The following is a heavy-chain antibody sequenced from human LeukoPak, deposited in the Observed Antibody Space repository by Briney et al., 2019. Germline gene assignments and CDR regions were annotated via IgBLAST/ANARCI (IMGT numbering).Heavy chain of an antibody. J-gene: IGHJ3*02. Sequence: ASVKVSCKTSGYTFTGCYIHWVRQAPGQGLEWMGWINPNSGGTTYAQKFQGRVTMTEDTSTDTAYMELSSLRSEDTAVYYCATTPYYYDSSPPHAFDIWGQGTMVTVSS. CDR1: GYTFTGCY. CDR3: ATTPYYYDSSPPHAFDI. V-gene: IGHV1-2*02. D-gene: IGHD3-22*01. CDR2: INPNSGGT.